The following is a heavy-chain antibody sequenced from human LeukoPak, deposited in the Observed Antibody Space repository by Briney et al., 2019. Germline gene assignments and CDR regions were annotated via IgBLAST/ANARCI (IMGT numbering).Heavy chain of an antibody. D-gene: IGHD3-22*01. J-gene: IGHJ4*02. Sequence: GGSLRLSCAASGFTFSSYAMHWVRQAPGKGLEWVAVISYDGSNKYYADSVKGRFTIPRDNSKNTLYLQMNSLRAEDTAVYYCARDHDSSGYPMYYFDYWGQGTLVTVSS. CDR2: ISYDGSNK. V-gene: IGHV3-30-3*01. CDR3: ARDHDSSGYPMYYFDY. CDR1: GFTFSSYA.